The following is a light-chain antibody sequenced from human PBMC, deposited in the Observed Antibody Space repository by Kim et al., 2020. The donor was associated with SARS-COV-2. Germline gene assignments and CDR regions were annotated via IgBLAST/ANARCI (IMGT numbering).Light chain of an antibody. Sequence: SASGGDRVTISCRASQDINRYVAWYQHKPGKVPKVLIYAASTLHSGVPSRFSGRGSGTDFTLTIDNLQPEDVAIYYCQKYDRVPLTFGGGTKLEI. CDR3: QKYDRVPLT. V-gene: IGKV1-27*01. CDR1: QDINRY. J-gene: IGKJ4*01. CDR2: AAS.